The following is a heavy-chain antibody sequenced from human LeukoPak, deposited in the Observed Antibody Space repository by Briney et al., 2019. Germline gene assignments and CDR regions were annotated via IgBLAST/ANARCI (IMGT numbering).Heavy chain of an antibody. V-gene: IGHV4-59*01. CDR1: GGSISSYY. CDR2: IYYSGST. CDR3: ARATNYYDSSALDY. D-gene: IGHD3-22*01. J-gene: IGHJ4*02. Sequence: PSETLSLTCTVSGGSISSYYWSWIRQPPGKGLEWIGYIYYSGSTNYNPSLKSRVTISVDTSKNQFSLKLSSVTAADTAVYYCARATNYYDSSALDYWGQGTLVTVSS.